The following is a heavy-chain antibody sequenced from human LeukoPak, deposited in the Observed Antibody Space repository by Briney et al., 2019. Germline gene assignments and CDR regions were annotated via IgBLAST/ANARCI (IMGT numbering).Heavy chain of an antibody. CDR2: INPSGGST. V-gene: IGHV1-46*01. CDR3: ARGMGYDSSGYYYGTIYYFDY. Sequence: ASVTVSCKASGYTFTSYYMHWVRQAPGQGLEWMGIINPSGGSTSYAQKFQGRVTMTRDTSTSTVYMELSSLRSEDTAVYYCARGMGYDSSGYYYGTIYYFDYWGQGTLVTVSS. D-gene: IGHD3-22*01. CDR1: GYTFTSYY. J-gene: IGHJ4*02.